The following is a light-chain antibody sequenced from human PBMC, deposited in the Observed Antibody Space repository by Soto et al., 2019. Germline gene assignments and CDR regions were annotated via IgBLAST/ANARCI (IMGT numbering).Light chain of an antibody. CDR1: NSDIGDNT. Sequence: QSVLTQPPSASGTPGQRVTISCSGSNSDIGDNTVNWYQQLPGTAPKLLIFANDQRPSGVPNRFSGSRSGNTASLTVSGLQAEDEAHYYCSSYAGSNKAVFGTGTKVTVL. V-gene: IGLV1-44*01. CDR2: AND. CDR3: SSYAGSNKAV. J-gene: IGLJ1*01.